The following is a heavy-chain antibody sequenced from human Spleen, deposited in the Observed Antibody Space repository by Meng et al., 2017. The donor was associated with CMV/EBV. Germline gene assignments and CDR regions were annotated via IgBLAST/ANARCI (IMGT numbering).Heavy chain of an antibody. CDR1: GFTFSDHT. CDR3: ARELTGNHHFDY. D-gene: IGHD3-9*01. Sequence: GGSLRLSCAASGFTFSDHTMNWVRQAPGKGLEWVSYITSSSNTIYYADSVKGRFTISRDNAKNSLYLQMNSRRGEDTAVYYCARELTGNHHFDYWGQGTLVTVSS. J-gene: IGHJ4*02. CDR2: ITSSSNTI. V-gene: IGHV3-48*04.